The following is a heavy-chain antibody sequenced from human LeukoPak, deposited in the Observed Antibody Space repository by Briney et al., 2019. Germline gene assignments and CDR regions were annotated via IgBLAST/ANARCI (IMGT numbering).Heavy chain of an antibody. D-gene: IGHD3-3*01. Sequence: ASVKVSCKASGYTFTSYAMNWVRQAPGQGLEWMGWINTNAGNPTYAQGFTGRFVFSLDTSVSTAYLQISSLKAEDTAVYYCARGTTAFGVGYYYYYMDVRGKGTTVTVSS. CDR3: ARGTTAFGVGYYYYYMDV. J-gene: IGHJ6*03. CDR1: GYTFTSYA. CDR2: INTNAGNP. V-gene: IGHV7-4-1*02.